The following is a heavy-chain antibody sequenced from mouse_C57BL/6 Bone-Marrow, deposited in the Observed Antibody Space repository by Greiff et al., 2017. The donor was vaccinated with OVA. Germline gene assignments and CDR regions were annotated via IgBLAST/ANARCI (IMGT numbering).Heavy chain of an antibody. CDR2: ISSGGSYT. CDR1: GFTFSSYG. CDR3: ARPVDDSRGY. V-gene: IGHV5-6*01. D-gene: IGHD3-3*01. Sequence: EVMLVESGGDLVKPGGSLKLSCAASGFTFSSYGMSWVRQTPDKRLEWVATISSGGSYTYYPDSVKGRFTISRDNAKNTLYLQMSSLKSEDTAMYYCARPVDDSRGYWGQGTTLTVSS. J-gene: IGHJ2*01.